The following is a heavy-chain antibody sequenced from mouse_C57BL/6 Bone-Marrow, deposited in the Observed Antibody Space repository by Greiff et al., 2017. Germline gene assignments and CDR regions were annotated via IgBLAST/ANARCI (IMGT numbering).Heavy chain of an antibody. CDR2: IDPSDSYT. Sequence: QVQLQQPGAELVKPGASVKLSCKASGYTFTSYWMQWVKQRPGQGLEWIGEIDPSDSYTNHNQKFKGKATLTVDTSSSTAYMQLSSLTSEDSAVYYCARESYYGSSPRIAYWGQGTLVTVSA. CDR1: GYTFTSYW. D-gene: IGHD1-1*01. CDR3: ARESYYGSSPRIAY. V-gene: IGHV1-50*01. J-gene: IGHJ3*01.